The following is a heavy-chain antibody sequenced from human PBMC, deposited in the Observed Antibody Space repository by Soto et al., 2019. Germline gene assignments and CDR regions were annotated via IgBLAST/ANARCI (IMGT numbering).Heavy chain of an antibody. J-gene: IGHJ6*02. CDR1: GFTFRSHG. V-gene: IGHV3-30*03. CDR3: GRAQYFQGSGSYYPAYYYYVMDV. CDR2: ISYDGIEK. D-gene: IGHD3-10*01. Sequence: QLQLVESGGGVVQPGKSLRLSCAASGFTFRSHGMHWVRQAPGKGLEWVAVISYDGIEKAYADSVKGRVIISRDDAENKVPLQIKSLRPEGTAVLYCGRAQYFQGSGSYYPAYYYYVMDVWGQGTTVTVS.